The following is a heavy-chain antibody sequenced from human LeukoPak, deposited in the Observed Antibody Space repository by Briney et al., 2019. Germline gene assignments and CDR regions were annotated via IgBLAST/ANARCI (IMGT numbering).Heavy chain of an antibody. CDR1: GFTVSSNY. V-gene: IGHV3-53*01. D-gene: IGHD5-18*01. CDR2: IYSGGRT. Sequence: GGSLRLSCAASGFTVSSNYMSWVRQAPGKGLEWVSVIYSGGRTYYADSVKGRFTISRDNSKNTLYLQMNSLRAEDTAVYYCVGGYSYAYCFDYWGQGTLVTVSS. J-gene: IGHJ4*02. CDR3: VGGYSYAYCFDY.